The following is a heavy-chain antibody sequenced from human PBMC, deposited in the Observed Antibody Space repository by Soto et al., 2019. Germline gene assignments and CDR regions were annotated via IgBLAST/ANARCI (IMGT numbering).Heavy chain of an antibody. J-gene: IGHJ4*02. Sequence: SETLSLTCAVYGGSFSGYYWSWIRQPPGKGLEWIGEINHSGSTNYNPSLKSRVTISVDTSKNQFSLKLSSVTAADTAVYYCARVGQLVGGNYFDYWGQGTLVTVSS. D-gene: IGHD6-6*01. CDR1: GGSFSGYY. CDR3: ARVGQLVGGNYFDY. V-gene: IGHV4-34*01. CDR2: INHSGST.